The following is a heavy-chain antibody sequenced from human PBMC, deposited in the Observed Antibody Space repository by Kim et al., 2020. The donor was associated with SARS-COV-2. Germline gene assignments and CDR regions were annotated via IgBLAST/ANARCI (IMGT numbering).Heavy chain of an antibody. Sequence: GGSLRLSCAASGFTFSDYYMTWIRQAPGKGLEWLSYISSSSTYTDYADSVKGRLTISRDNAKKSLYLQMNSLRAEDTAVYYSARREQLGSDWYFDLWGRGTLVTVSS. CDR1: GFTFSDYY. J-gene: IGHJ2*01. V-gene: IGHV3-11*03. CDR2: ISSSSTYT. CDR3: ARREQLGSDWYFDL. D-gene: IGHD6-6*01.